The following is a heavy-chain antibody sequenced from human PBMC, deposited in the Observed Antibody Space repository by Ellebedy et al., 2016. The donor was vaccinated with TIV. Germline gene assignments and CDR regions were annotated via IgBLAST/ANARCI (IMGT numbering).Heavy chain of an antibody. CDR3: ARAYDSSGLSHDY. Sequence: SETLSLTXTVSGGSISSGDYYWSWIRQPPGKGLEWIGYIYYSGSTNYNPSLKSRVTISVDTSKNQFSLKLSSVTAADTAVYYCARAYDSSGLSHDYWGQGTLVTVSS. CDR2: IYYSGST. CDR1: GGSISSGDYY. J-gene: IGHJ4*02. V-gene: IGHV4-30-4*02. D-gene: IGHD3-22*01.